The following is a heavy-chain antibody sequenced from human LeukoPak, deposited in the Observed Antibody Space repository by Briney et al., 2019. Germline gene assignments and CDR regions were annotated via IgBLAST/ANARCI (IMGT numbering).Heavy chain of an antibody. J-gene: IGHJ4*02. CDR2: ISWNSGSI. CDR3: AKGSGWPPYYFDY. Sequence: GRSLRLSCAASGFTFDDYAMHWVRQAPGKDLEWVSGISWNSGSIGYADSVKGRFTISRDNAKNSLYLQMNSLRAEDMALYYCAKGSGWPPYYFDYWGQGTLVTVSS. D-gene: IGHD3-10*01. V-gene: IGHV3-9*03. CDR1: GFTFDDYA.